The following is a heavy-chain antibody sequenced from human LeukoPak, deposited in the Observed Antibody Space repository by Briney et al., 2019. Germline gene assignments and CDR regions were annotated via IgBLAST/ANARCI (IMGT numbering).Heavy chain of an antibody. CDR1: GRSFSGYY. CDR3: ARARVRYDILTGYYSPYYYYGMDV. Sequence: SETLSLTCAVYGRSFSGYYWSWIRQPPGKGLEWIGEINHSGSTNYNPSLKSRVTISVDTSKNQFSLKLSSVTAADTAVYYCARARVRYDILTGYYSPYYYYGMDVWGQGTTVTVSS. V-gene: IGHV4-34*01. D-gene: IGHD3-9*01. J-gene: IGHJ6*02. CDR2: INHSGST.